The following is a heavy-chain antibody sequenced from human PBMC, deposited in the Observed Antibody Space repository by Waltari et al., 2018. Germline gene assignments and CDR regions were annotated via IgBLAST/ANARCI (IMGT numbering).Heavy chain of an antibody. Sequence: QLQLQESGPGLVKPSETLSLTCTVSGGSISSSSYYWGWIRQTPGKGLEWIGSIYYSGSTYYNPSLKSRVTISVDTSKNQFSLKLSSVTAADTAVYYCARGRVAIGDYWGQGTLVTVSS. J-gene: IGHJ4*02. CDR2: IYYSGST. V-gene: IGHV4-39*07. CDR3: ARGRVAIGDY. CDR1: GGSISSSSYY. D-gene: IGHD2-21*01.